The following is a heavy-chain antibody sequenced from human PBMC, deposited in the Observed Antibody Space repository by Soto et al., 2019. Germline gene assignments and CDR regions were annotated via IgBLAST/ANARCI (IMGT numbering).Heavy chain of an antibody. CDR3: RRRHTRYYYYYGMDV. Sequence: PGETLRLSCAAAGFTFADYTMHWVRQAPWKGLEWVSLISWDGGSTYYADSVKGRFTISRDNSKNSLYLQMNSLRTEDIFFFSSRRRHTRYYYYYGMDVWGQGTTVTVSS. CDR1: GFTFADYT. D-gene: IGHD2-21*01. CDR2: ISWDGGST. J-gene: IGHJ6*02. V-gene: IGHV3-43*01.